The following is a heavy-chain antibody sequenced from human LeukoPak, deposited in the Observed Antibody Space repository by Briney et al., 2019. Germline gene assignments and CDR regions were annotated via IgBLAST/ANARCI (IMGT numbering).Heavy chain of an antibody. V-gene: IGHV3-30*03. CDR2: ISYDGSNK. D-gene: IGHD2-2*01. Sequence: GGSLRLPCAASGFTFSSQGMHWVRQAPGKGLEWVAVISYDGSNKHYADSVKGRFTISRDNSKTTLYLQMNSLRAEDTAVYYGVQTGECSSNSFYDHWRQGTRDTVST. CDR3: VQTGECSSNSFYDH. J-gene: IGHJ5*02. CDR1: GFTFSSQG.